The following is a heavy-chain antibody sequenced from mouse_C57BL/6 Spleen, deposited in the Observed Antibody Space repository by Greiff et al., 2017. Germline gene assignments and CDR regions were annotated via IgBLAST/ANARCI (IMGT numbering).Heavy chain of an antibody. J-gene: IGHJ4*01. D-gene: IGHD2-3*01. CDR3: VYDGYCPYARDY. V-gene: IGHV1-55*01. CDR2: IYPGSGST. Sequence: QVQLQQPGAELVKPGASVKMSCKASGYTFTSYWITWVKQRPGQGLEWIGEIYPGSGSTNYNEKFKSKATLTVDTSSSTAYMQLSSLTSEDSAVYYCVYDGYCPYARDYWGQGTSVTVSS. CDR1: GYTFTSYW.